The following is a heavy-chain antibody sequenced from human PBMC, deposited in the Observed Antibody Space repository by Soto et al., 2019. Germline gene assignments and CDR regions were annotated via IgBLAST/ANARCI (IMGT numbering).Heavy chain of an antibody. CDR3: ARDARGYSYGTDYYYYYGMDV. Sequence: KSSETLSLTCTVSGGSISSGGYYWSWIRQHPGKGLEWIGYIYYSGSTYYNPSLKSRVTISVDTSKNQFSLKLSSVTAADTAVYYCARDARGYSYGTDYYYYYGMDVWGQGTTVTVSS. CDR1: GGSISSGGYY. D-gene: IGHD5-18*01. CDR2: IYYSGST. J-gene: IGHJ6*02. V-gene: IGHV4-31*03.